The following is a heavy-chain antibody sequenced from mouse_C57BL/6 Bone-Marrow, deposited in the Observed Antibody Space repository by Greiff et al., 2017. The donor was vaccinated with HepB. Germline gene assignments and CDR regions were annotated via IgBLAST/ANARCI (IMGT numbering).Heavy chain of an antibody. CDR3: ARFHPSDGYYLYWYFDV. J-gene: IGHJ1*03. CDR1: GYTFTSYW. D-gene: IGHD2-3*01. Sequence: QVQLQQPGAELVKPGASVKMSCKASGYTFTSYWITWVKQRPGQGLEWIGDIDPGSGSTNYNEKFKNKATLTVDTSSSQAYMQLSSLTSEDSAVYYCARFHPSDGYYLYWYFDVWGTGTTVTVAS. CDR2: IDPGSGST. V-gene: IGHV1-55*01.